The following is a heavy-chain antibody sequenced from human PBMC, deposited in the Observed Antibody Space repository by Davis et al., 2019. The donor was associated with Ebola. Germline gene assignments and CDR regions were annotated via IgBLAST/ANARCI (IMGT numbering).Heavy chain of an antibody. D-gene: IGHD6-6*01. Sequence: PSETLSLTCTVSGGSISSGGYYWSWIRQHPGKGLEWIGYIYYSGSTNYNPSLKSRVTISVDTSKNQFSLKLSSVTAADTAVYYCAREATIFVAARQGLYGMDVWGQGTTVTVSS. V-gene: IGHV4-61*08. CDR1: GGSISSGGYY. CDR3: AREATIFVAARQGLYGMDV. J-gene: IGHJ6*02. CDR2: IYYSGST.